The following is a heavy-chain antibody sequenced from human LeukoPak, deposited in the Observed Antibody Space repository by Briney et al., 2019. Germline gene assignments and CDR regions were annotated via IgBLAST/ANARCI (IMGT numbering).Heavy chain of an antibody. CDR1: SGSISGYH. V-gene: IGHV4-59*01. CDR3: ARGGLENGYHANDGFDI. D-gene: IGHD3-22*01. CDR2: IYYSGST. J-gene: IGHJ3*02. Sequence: SETLSLTCTVPSGSISGYHWSWIRQPPGKGLDWIGYIYYSGSTKYNPSLKSQVTMSVDTSKNQFSLKLSSVTAADTAVYYCARGGLENGYHANDGFDICGQGTMVTVSS.